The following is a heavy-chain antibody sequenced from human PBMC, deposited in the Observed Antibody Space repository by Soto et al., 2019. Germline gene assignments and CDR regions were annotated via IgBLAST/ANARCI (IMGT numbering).Heavy chain of an antibody. CDR2: IIPIFGTA. V-gene: IGHV1-69*06. CDR1: GGTFSSYA. J-gene: IGHJ6*02. CDR3: AGDVYDFWSGNYYYGMDV. Sequence: ASVKVSCKASGGTFSSYAISWVRQAPGQGLEWMGGIIPIFGTANYAQKFQGRVTITADKSTSTAYMELSSLRSEDTAVYYCAGDVYDFWSGNYYYGMDVWGQGTTVTVSS. D-gene: IGHD3-3*01.